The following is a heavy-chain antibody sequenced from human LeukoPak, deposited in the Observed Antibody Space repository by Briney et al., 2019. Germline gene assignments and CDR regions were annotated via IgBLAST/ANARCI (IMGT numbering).Heavy chain of an antibody. V-gene: IGHV1-18*01. J-gene: IGHJ6*03. CDR3: ARYGDYQDLYYYYYYMDV. CDR1: GGTFSSYA. D-gene: IGHD4-17*01. Sequence: ASVKVSCKASGGTFSSYAISWVRQAPGQGLEWMGWISAYNGNTNYAQKLQGRVTMTTDTSTSTAYMELRSLRSDDTAVYYCARYGDYQDLYYYYYYMDVWGKGTTVTASS. CDR2: ISAYNGNT.